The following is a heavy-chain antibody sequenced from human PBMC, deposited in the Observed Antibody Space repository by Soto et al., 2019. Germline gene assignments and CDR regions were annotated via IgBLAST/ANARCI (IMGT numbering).Heavy chain of an antibody. CDR2: IYYSGST. CDR1: GGSISSGDYY. D-gene: IGHD3-3*01. J-gene: IGHJ4*02. V-gene: IGHV4-30-4*02. CDR3: ARETHYDFWSWGYFDY. Sequence: SDTLSLTCTVSGGSISSGDYYWSWIRQPPGKGLEWIGYIYYSGSTYYNPSLKSRVTISVDTSKNQFSLKLSSVTAADTAVYYCARETHYDFWSWGYFDYWGQGTLVTVSS.